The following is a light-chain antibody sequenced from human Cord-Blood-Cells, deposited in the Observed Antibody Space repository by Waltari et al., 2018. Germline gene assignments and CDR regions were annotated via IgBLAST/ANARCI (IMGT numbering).Light chain of an antibody. Sequence: QSALTQPASVSGSPGQSITISCTGTSSDVGGSNYFSWYQQHPGKAPKLMIYDVSNRPSGVSNRFSGSKSGNTASLTISGLQAEDEADYYCSSYTSSSTAFGTGTKVTVL. V-gene: IGLV2-14*03. CDR3: SSYTSSSTA. J-gene: IGLJ1*01. CDR2: DVS. CDR1: SSDVGGSNY.